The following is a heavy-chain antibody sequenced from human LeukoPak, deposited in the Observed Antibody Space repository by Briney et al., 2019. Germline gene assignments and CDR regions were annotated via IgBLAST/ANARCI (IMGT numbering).Heavy chain of an antibody. V-gene: IGHV3-23*01. D-gene: IGHD5-12*01. CDR3: AKVKGGYDWGSDY. Sequence: GGSLRLSCAASGFTFSSYTMSWVRQAPGKGLEWVSTITTSDGNTYYADSVKGRFTISRDNSKNTLYLQMNSLRAEDTAVYYCAKVKGGYDWGSDYWGQGTLVTVSS. J-gene: IGHJ4*02. CDR2: ITTSDGNT. CDR1: GFTFSSYT.